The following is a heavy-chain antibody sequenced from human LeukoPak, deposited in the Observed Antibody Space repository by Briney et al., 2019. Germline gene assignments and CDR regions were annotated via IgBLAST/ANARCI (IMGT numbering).Heavy chain of an antibody. CDR2: ISGSGGST. CDR1: RFTFNTYA. D-gene: IGHD3-10*01. CDR3: AKDGLVWFGELN. Sequence: GRSLRLSCAASRFTFNTYAMSGVRQAPGKGLEWVSAISGSGGSTYYADSVKGRFTISRDNSKNTLYLQMNSLRAEDTAVYYCAKDGLVWFGELNWGQGTLVTVSS. V-gene: IGHV3-23*01. J-gene: IGHJ4*02.